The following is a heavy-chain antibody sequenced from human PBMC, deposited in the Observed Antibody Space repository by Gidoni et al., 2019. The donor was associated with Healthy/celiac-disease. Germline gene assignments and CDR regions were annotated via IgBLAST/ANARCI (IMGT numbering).Heavy chain of an antibody. J-gene: IGHJ5*02. D-gene: IGHD3-3*01. CDR1: GYTFTSSG. Sequence: QVQLVQSGAEVKKPGASVKVSCKASGYTFTSSGISWVRQAPGQGLEWMGWISAYNGNTNYAQKLQGRVTMTTDTSTSTAYMELRSLRSDDTAVYYCARESGYDFWSGYFSPKKNWFDPWGQGTLVTVSS. CDR3: ARESGYDFWSGYFSPKKNWFDP. V-gene: IGHV1-18*01. CDR2: ISAYNGNT.